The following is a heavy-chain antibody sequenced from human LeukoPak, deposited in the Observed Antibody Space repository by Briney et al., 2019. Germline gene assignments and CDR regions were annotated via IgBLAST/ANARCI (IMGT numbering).Heavy chain of an antibody. D-gene: IGHD4-23*01. J-gene: IGHJ4*02. CDR3: ARGPVVLLD. CDR2: INPNNGYT. Sequence: ASVKVSCKASGYTFTGYYIHWVRQAPGGGLEWMGWINPNNGYTNYAQNFQGRVTVTRDTSINTAYLELKSLTSDDTAVYYCARGPVVLLDWGQGTLVTVSS. CDR1: GYTFTGYY. V-gene: IGHV1-2*02.